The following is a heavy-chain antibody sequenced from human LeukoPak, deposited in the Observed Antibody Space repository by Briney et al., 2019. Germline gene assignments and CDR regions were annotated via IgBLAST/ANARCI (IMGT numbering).Heavy chain of an antibody. V-gene: IGHV1-69*04. CDR2: IIPILGIA. CDR3: AREKAAAGTPY. J-gene: IGHJ4*02. CDR1: GGTFSSYA. Sequence: SVKVSCKASGGTFSSYAISWVRQAPGQGLEWTGRIIPILGIANYAQKFQGRVTITADKSTSTAYMELSSLRSEDTAVYYCAREKAAAGTPYWGQGTLVTVSS. D-gene: IGHD6-13*01.